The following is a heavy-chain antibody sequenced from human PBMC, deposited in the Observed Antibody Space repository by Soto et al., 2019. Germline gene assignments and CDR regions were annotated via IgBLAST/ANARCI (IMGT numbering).Heavy chain of an antibody. D-gene: IGHD4-17*01. CDR1: GFTFSSYG. CDR2: ISYDGSNK. V-gene: IGHV3-30*18. Sequence: GGSLRLSCAAPGFTFSSYGMHWVRQAPGKGLEWVAVISYDGSNKYYADSVKGRFTISRDNSKNTLYLQMNSLRAEDTAVYYCAKADYGDYPFDYWGQGTLVTVSS. J-gene: IGHJ4*02. CDR3: AKADYGDYPFDY.